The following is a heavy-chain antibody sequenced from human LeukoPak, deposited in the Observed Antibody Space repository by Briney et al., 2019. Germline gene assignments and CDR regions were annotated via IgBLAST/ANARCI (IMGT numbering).Heavy chain of an antibody. CDR1: GGSISSYY. J-gene: IGHJ4*02. Sequence: PSETLSLTCTVSGGSISSYYWSWIRQPPGKGLEWIGYIHHSGSTNYNPSLKSRVTISVDTSKNQFSLKLSSVTAADTAVYYCARVGRRAIVGADFDYWGQGTLVTVSS. D-gene: IGHD1-26*01. V-gene: IGHV4-59*08. CDR2: IHHSGST. CDR3: ARVGRRAIVGADFDY.